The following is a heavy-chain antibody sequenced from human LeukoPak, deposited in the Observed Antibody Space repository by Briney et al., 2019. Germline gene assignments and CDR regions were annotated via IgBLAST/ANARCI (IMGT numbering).Heavy chain of an antibody. CDR2: ISGSGGST. CDR3: AKARLVDYDIPFDY. J-gene: IGHJ4*02. V-gene: IGHV3-23*01. D-gene: IGHD3-9*01. CDR1: GFTFSSYA. Sequence: GGSLRLSCAASGFTFSSYAMSWVRQAPGKGLEWVSAISGSGGSTYHADSVKGRFTISRDNSKNTLYLQMNSLRAEDTAVYYCAKARLVDYDIPFDYWGQGTLVTVSS.